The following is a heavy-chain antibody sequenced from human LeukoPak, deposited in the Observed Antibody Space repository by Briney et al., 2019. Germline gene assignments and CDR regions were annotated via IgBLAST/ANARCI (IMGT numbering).Heavy chain of an antibody. CDR2: IKQDGSEK. CDR1: GFTFSNHG. Sequence: GGSLRLSCAASGFTFSNHGMNWVRQAPGKGLEWVANIKQDGSEKYYVDSVKGRFTISRDNAKNSLYLQMNSLRAEDTAVYYCARKNGLDYWGQGTLVTVSS. J-gene: IGHJ4*02. V-gene: IGHV3-7*01. CDR3: ARKNGLDY.